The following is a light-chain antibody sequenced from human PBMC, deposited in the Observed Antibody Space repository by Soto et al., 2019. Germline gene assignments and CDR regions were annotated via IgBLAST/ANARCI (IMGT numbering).Light chain of an antibody. J-gene: IGKJ2*01. CDR2: KAS. CDR3: QQYDRFPYT. CDR1: QSINSW. Sequence: DIQMTQSPSMLSASIGDTVIITCRASQSINSWLAWYQQKPGKAPKLLIHKASTLESGVPSRFSGSESGTEFTLTISSLQPDDFATFYCQQYDRFPYTFGQGTKLEIK. V-gene: IGKV1-5*03.